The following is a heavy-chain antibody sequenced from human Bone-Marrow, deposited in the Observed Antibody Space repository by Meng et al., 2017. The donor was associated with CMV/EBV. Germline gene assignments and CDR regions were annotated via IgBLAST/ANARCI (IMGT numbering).Heavy chain of an antibody. J-gene: IGHJ3*02. Sequence: GESLKISCAASGFTFSSYEMNWVRQAPGKGLEWVSYISSSGSTIYYADSVKGRFTISRDNAKNSLYLQMNSLRAEDTAVYYCARGSVGQLGFDHSAFDIWGQGKMVTVSS. V-gene: IGHV3-48*03. CDR1: GFTFSSYE. CDR3: ARGSVGQLGFDHSAFDI. CDR2: ISSSGSTI. D-gene: IGHD6-6*01.